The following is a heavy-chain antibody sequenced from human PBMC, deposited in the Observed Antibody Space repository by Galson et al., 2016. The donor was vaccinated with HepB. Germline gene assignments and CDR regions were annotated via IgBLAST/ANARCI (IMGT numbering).Heavy chain of an antibody. Sequence: SLRLSCAASGFRFSDYNMNWVRQAPGRGLEWVAYISASSGTIYYADSVKGRFTISRDNSKNTLYLQMNSLRADDTAVYYCAKKSLAAGTATYVFDNWGQGIRVTVSS. CDR1: GFRFSDYN. CDR3: AKKSLAAGTATYVFDN. J-gene: IGHJ4*02. V-gene: IGHV3-48*01. D-gene: IGHD6-19*01. CDR2: ISASSGTI.